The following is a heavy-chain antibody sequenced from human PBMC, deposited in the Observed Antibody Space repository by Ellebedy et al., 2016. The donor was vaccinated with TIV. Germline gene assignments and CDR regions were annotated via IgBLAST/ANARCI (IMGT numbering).Heavy chain of an antibody. Sequence: GESLKISCAASGFTFSSYAMHWVRQAPGKGLEWVANIKQDGSEKYYVDSVKGRFTISRDNAKNSLYLQMNSLRAEDTAVYYCATPGSGWYWGFWGQGTMATVSS. D-gene: IGHD6-19*01. V-gene: IGHV3-7*01. J-gene: IGHJ3*01. CDR3: ATPGSGWYWGF. CDR1: GFTFSSYA. CDR2: IKQDGSEK.